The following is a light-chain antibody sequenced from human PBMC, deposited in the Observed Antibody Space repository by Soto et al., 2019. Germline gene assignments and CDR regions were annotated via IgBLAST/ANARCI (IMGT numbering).Light chain of an antibody. V-gene: IGKV3-15*01. Sequence: EIVMTQSPATLSVSPGERATLSCRAGQSVTTNLAWYQQKPGQAPRLLIYGASTRATVIPARFSGSGSGTEFTLPITSLQSEDFAIYYCQQYNTWPYTFGQGTKLEI. CDR3: QQYNTWPYT. J-gene: IGKJ2*01. CDR2: GAS. CDR1: QSVTTN.